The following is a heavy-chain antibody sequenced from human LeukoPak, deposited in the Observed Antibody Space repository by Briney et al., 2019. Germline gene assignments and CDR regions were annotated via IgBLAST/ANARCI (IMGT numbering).Heavy chain of an antibody. CDR1: GFTFSSYA. J-gene: IGHJ6*03. D-gene: IGHD1-14*01. CDR2: IRYDGNKK. CDR3: AKNGEPHYYMDV. V-gene: IGHV3-30*02. Sequence: TGGSLRLSCAASGFTFSSYAMSWVRQAPGKGLEWVAFIRYDGNKKFYADSVKDRFTISRDNSKNTLYLQMNSLRAEGTAVYYCAKNGEPHYYMDVLGKGTTVTVSS.